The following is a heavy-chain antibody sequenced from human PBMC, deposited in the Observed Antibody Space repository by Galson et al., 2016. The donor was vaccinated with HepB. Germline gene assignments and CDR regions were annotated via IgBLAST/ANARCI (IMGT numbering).Heavy chain of an antibody. V-gene: IGHV3-7*01. Sequence: QAPGKGLEWVANIKQDGSQKYYVDSVKGRFTISRDNAKNSLYLQMNSLRAEDTAVYYCVAGYCSSSSCPGGLDYWGQGTLVTVSS. CDR2: IKQDGSQK. CDR3: VAGYCSSSSCPGGLDY. J-gene: IGHJ4*02. D-gene: IGHD2-2*03.